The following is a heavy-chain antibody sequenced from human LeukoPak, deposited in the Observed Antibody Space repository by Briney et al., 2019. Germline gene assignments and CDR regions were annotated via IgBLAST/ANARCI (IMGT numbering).Heavy chain of an antibody. CDR3: ATPPGGRLEWILKD. CDR2: FDPEDGET. Sequence: ASVKVSCKVSGYTLTELSMHWVRQAPGKGLEWMGGFDPEDGETIYAQKFQGRVTMTEDTSTDTAYMELSSLRSEDTAVYYCATPPGGRLEWILKDRGQGTLVTVSS. J-gene: IGHJ4*02. CDR1: GYTLTELS. D-gene: IGHD3-3*01. V-gene: IGHV1-24*01.